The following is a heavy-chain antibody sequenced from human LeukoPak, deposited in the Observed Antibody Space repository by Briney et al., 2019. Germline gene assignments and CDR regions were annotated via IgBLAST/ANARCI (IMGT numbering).Heavy chain of an antibody. J-gene: IGHJ5*02. CDR2: IYYSGST. CDR3: ARTPVLPGAVIFNWFDP. D-gene: IGHD3-16*02. Sequence: PSETLSLTCTVSGGSISSSSYYWGWIRQPPGKGLEWIGSIYYSGSTYYNPSLKSRVTISVDTSKNQFSLKLSSVTAADTAVYYCARTPVLPGAVIFNWFDPWGQGTLVTVSS. V-gene: IGHV4-39*01. CDR1: GGSISSSSYY.